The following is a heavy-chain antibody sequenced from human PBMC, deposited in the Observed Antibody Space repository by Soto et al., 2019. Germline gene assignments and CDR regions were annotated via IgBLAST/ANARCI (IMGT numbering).Heavy chain of an antibody. J-gene: IGHJ4*02. CDR2: IDPSDSQT. V-gene: IGHV5-10-1*01. D-gene: IGHD3-22*01. CDR3: ARQIYDSDTGPNFQYYFDS. CDR1: VYSFAGYW. Sequence: PGESLKISGKGSVYSFAGYWITWVRQKPGKGLEWMGRIDPSDSQTYYSPSFRGHVTISVTKSITTVFLQWSSLRASDTAMYYCARQIYDSDTGPNFQYYFDSWGQGTPVTVSS.